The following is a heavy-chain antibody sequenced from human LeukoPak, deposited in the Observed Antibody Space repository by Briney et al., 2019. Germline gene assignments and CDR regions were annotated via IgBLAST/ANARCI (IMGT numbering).Heavy chain of an antibody. CDR2: ISGSGGST. CDR1: GFTFSSYA. Sequence: GGSLRLSCAASGFTFSSYATSWVRQAPGKGLEWVSAISGSGGSTYYADSVKGRFTISRDNSKNTLYLQMNSLRAEDTAVYYCAKDGGTISSLLLGYYFDYWGQGTTVTVSS. D-gene: IGHD2-21*02. J-gene: IGHJ4*03. CDR3: AKDGGTISSLLLGYYFDY. V-gene: IGHV3-23*01.